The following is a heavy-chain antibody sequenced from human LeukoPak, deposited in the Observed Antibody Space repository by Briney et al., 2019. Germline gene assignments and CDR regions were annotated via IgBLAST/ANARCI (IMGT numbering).Heavy chain of an antibody. Sequence: PGGSLRLSCAASGFTFSSYAMSWVRQAPGKGLEWVSAIRGTGGSTYYVDSVKGWFTISRDNSKNMLYLQMNSLRAEDTAVYYCAMLGELLSSDYWGQGTLVTVSS. CDR3: AMLGELLSSDY. D-gene: IGHD1-26*01. J-gene: IGHJ4*02. V-gene: IGHV3-23*01. CDR1: GFTFSSYA. CDR2: IRGTGGST.